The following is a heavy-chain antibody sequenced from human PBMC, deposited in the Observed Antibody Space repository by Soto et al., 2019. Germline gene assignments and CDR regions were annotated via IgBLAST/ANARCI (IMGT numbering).Heavy chain of an antibody. J-gene: IGHJ6*02. CDR1: GFRFDDYA. V-gene: IGHV3-9*01. D-gene: IGHD1-26*01. CDR2: IDWNSGSI. Sequence: GGSLRLSCVASGFRFDDYAMQWVRQTPGKGLEWVAGIDWNSGSIAYVDSVKGRFTISRDNARNSLYLEMKSLRGEDTAVYYCVKSLGSYFVFYWTDVWGQGTTVTVSS. CDR3: VKSLGSYFVFYWTDV.